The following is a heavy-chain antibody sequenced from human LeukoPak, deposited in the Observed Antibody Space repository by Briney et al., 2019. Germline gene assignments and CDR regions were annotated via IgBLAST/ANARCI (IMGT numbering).Heavy chain of an antibody. CDR1: GITFSSNA. CDR3: ARGRFVVVVAAFFY. Sequence: GGSMRLSCAASGITFSSNAMHWVRQAPGKGLEWVAVISYDGSNKYYADSVKGRFTISRDNSKNTLYLQMNSLRAEDTAVYYCARGRFVVVVAAFFYWGQGTLVTVSS. D-gene: IGHD2-15*01. J-gene: IGHJ4*02. CDR2: ISYDGSNK. V-gene: IGHV3-30-3*01.